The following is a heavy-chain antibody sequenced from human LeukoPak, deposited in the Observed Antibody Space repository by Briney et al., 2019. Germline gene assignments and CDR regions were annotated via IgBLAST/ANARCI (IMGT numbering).Heavy chain of an antibody. V-gene: IGHV1-69*06. J-gene: IGHJ4*02. D-gene: IGHD3-22*01. CDR2: IIPIFGTA. CDR1: GGTFSSYA. Sequence: GASVKVSCKASGGTFSSYAISWVRQAPGQGLEWMGGIIPIFGTANYAQKFQGRVTITADKSTSTAYMELRSLRSDDTAVYYCARDMDSSGYYPTDYWGQGTLVTVSS. CDR3: ARDMDSSGYYPTDY.